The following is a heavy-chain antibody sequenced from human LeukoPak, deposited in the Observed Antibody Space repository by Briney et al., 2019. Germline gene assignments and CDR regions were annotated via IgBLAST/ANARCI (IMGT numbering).Heavy chain of an antibody. CDR2: INPNSGGT. J-gene: IGHJ5*02. CDR3: ARRLVVPAAAGVNWFDP. D-gene: IGHD2-2*01. Sequence: GASVKVSCKASGYTFTGYYMHWVRQAPGQGLEWMGRINPNSGGTNYAQKFQGRVTMTRDTSISTAYMELSGLRSDDTAVYYCARRLVVPAAAGVNWFDPWGQGTLVTVSS. V-gene: IGHV1-2*06. CDR1: GYTFTGYY.